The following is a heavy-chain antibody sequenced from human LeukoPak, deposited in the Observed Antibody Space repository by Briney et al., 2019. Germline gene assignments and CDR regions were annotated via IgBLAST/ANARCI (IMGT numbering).Heavy chain of an antibody. V-gene: IGHV4-59*01. D-gene: IGHD3-3*01. CDR3: ARMDFWSGYMDV. CDR1: GGSISNYY. Sequence: PSETLSLTCTVSGGSISNYYWSWIRQPPGKGLEWIGYIYYSGSTNYNPSLKSRVTISVDTSKNQFSLKLSSVTAADTAVYYCARMDFWSGYMDVWGKGTTVTVSS. CDR2: IYYSGST. J-gene: IGHJ6*03.